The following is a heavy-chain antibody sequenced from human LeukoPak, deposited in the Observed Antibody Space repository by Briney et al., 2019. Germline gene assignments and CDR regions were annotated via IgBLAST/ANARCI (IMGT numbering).Heavy chain of an antibody. V-gene: IGHV3-64*04. CDR2: ISSNGGST. J-gene: IGHJ4*02. Sequence: GGSLRLSCSASGFTFSSFAMHWVRQAPGKGLEYISAISSNGGSTYYADSVRGRFTISRDNSENTVYLLMNSLRVEDTAVYYCARWVNNGGKGCYFDYWGQGTLVTVSS. D-gene: IGHD4-23*01. CDR3: ARWVNNGGKGCYFDY. CDR1: GFTFSSFA.